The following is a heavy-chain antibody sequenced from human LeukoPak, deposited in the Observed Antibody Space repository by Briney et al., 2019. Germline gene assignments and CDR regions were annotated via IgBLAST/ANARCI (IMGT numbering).Heavy chain of an antibody. V-gene: IGHV3-20*04. CDR2: INWNDGST. D-gene: IGHD3-9*01. CDR1: GFTFDDYG. Sequence: GGSLRLSCAASGFTFDDYGMSWVRQAPGKGLEWVSGINWNDGSTGYADSVKGRFTISRDNAKNSLYLQMNSLRAEDTALYYCARVRYFDWPLPYYFDYWGQGTLVTVSS. J-gene: IGHJ4*02. CDR3: ARVRYFDWPLPYYFDY.